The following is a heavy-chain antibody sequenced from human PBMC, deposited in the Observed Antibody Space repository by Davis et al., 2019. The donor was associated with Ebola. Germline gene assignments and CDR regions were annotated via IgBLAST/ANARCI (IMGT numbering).Heavy chain of an antibody. CDR3: AKDPITVTPGY. V-gene: IGHV3-23*01. Sequence: GESLKISCAASGFTFSSYAMSWVRQAPGKGLEWVSAISGSGGSTYYADSVKGRFTISRDNSKNTLYLQMNSLRAEDTAVYYCAKDPITVTPGYWGQGTLVTVSS. J-gene: IGHJ4*02. D-gene: IGHD4-17*01. CDR2: ISGSGGST. CDR1: GFTFSSYA.